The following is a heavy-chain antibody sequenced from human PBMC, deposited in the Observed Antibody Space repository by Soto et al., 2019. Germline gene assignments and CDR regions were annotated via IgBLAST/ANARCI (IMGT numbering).Heavy chain of an antibody. CDR2: INPNSGGT. CDR1: GYTFTGYY. Sequence: QVQLVQSGAEVKKPGASVKVSCKASGYTFTGYYMHWVRQAHGQGLEWMGWINPNSGGTNYAQKFQGWVTMTRDTSISTAYMELSRLRSDDTAVYYCARDPSAGMTPLDYWGQGTLVTVSS. D-gene: IGHD3-10*01. V-gene: IGHV1-2*04. J-gene: IGHJ4*02. CDR3: ARDPSAGMTPLDY.